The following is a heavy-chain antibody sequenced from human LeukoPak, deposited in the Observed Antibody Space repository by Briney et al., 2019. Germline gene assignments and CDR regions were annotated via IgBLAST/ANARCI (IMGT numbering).Heavy chain of an antibody. CDR2: ISSSSSYI. V-gene: IGHV3-21*01. J-gene: IGHJ5*02. D-gene: IGHD6-6*01. CDR1: GFTFSSYS. CDR3: ARKGIAAQFLAGSFDP. Sequence: PGGSLRLSCAASGFTFSSYSMNWVRQAPGKGLEWVSSISSSSSYIYYADSVKGRFTISRDNAKNSLYLQMNSLRAEDTAVYYCARKGIAAQFLAGSFDPWGQGTLVTVSS.